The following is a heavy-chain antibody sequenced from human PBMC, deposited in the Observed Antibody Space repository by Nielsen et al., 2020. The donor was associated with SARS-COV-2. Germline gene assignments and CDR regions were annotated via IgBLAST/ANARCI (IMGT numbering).Heavy chain of an antibody. J-gene: IGHJ6*02. CDR2: ISYDGSNK. V-gene: IGHV3-30-3*01. CDR3: ARDRLVVKPGDYYYYYGMDV. D-gene: IGHD3-22*01. CDR1: GFTFSSYA. Sequence: GGSLRLSCAASGFTFSSYAMHWVRQAPGKGLEWVAVISYDGSNKYYADSVKGRFTISRDNSKNTLYLQMNSLRAEDTAVYYCARDRLVVKPGDYYYYYGMDVWGQGTTVTVSS.